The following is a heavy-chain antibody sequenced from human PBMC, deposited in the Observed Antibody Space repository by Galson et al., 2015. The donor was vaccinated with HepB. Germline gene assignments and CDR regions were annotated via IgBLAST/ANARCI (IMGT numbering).Heavy chain of an antibody. CDR1: GFTFSSYA. CDR3: ARDLGTFMGGYSYGYDY. Sequence: SLRLSCAASGFTFSSYAMSWVRQAPGKGLEWVSYISSSSSTIYYADSVKGRFTISRDNAKNSLYLQMNSLRDEDTAVYYCARDLGTFMGGYSYGYDYWGQGTLVTVSS. D-gene: IGHD5-18*01. CDR2: ISSSSSTI. J-gene: IGHJ4*02. V-gene: IGHV3-48*02.